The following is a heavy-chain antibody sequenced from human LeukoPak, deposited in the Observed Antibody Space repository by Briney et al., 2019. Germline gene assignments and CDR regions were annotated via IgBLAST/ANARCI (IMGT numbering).Heavy chain of an antibody. CDR1: GFTFSSYS. CDR2: ISSSSSYI. D-gene: IGHD1-26*01. J-gene: IGHJ2*01. CDR3: ARDFLGILGGPVWYFDL. Sequence: GGSLRLSCAASGFTFSSYSMNWVRQAPGKGLEWVSSISSSSSYIYYADSVKGRFTISRDNAKNSLYLQMNSLRAEDTAVYYCARDFLGILGGPVWYFDLWGRGALVTVSS. V-gene: IGHV3-21*01.